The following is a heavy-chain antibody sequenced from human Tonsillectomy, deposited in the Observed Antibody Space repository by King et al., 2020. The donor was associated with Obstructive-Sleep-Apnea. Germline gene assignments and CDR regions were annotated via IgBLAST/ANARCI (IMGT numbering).Heavy chain of an antibody. D-gene: IGHD3-10*01. Sequence: VQLVESGGGVGQPGRSLRLSCAASGFTFRSDSMHWVRQAPGKGVEWVALISYDGGNQYYADSVKGRFTISRDNSKNTLSLLMNSLRTDDTAVYYCAREGLKEGSGNYDYWGQGTLVTVSS. J-gene: IGHJ4*02. CDR2: ISYDGGNQ. CDR3: AREGLKEGSGNYDY. CDR1: GFTFRSDS. V-gene: IGHV3-30*04.